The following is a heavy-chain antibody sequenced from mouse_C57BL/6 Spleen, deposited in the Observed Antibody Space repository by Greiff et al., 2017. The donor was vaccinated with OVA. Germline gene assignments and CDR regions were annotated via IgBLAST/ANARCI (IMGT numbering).Heavy chain of an antibody. Sequence: QVQLQQPGAELVMPGASVKLSCKASGYTLTSYWMHWVKQRPGQGLEWIGEIDPSDSYTNYNQKFKGKSTLTVDKSSSTAYMQLSSLTSEDSAVYYCARGDYGYEFAYWGQGTLVTVSA. CDR2: IDPSDSYT. CDR1: GYTLTSYW. CDR3: ARGDYGYEFAY. J-gene: IGHJ3*01. V-gene: IGHV1-69*01. D-gene: IGHD2-2*01.